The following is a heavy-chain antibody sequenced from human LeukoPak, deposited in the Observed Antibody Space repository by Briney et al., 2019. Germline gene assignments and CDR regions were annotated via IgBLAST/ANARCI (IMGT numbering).Heavy chain of an antibody. D-gene: IGHD3-10*01. Sequence: APVKVSCKASGYTFTTYDINWVRPASGQGLEWMGWINPHSGNTGHAQKFQGTVTMTRDTSINTAYIELRSLTSDDTAVYYCTRAPVPGNYWGQGNLVTVSS. V-gene: IGHV1-8*01. CDR3: TRAPVPGNY. CDR1: GYTFTTYD. J-gene: IGHJ4*02. CDR2: INPHSGNT.